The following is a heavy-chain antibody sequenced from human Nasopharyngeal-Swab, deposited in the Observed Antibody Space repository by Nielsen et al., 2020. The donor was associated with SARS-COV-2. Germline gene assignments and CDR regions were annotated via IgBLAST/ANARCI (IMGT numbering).Heavy chain of an antibody. CDR1: GFTFRSYA. Sequence: GESLKISRAASGFTFRSYAISWVRQAPGKGLEWVSVISGSDHTTYYADSVKGRFTISRDNSKNTVNLQMNSLRVEDTAIYYCAKDRDSGDDSDDYYHYYGMDVWGQGTTVTVFS. V-gene: IGHV3-23*01. CDR3: AKDRDSGDDSDDYYHYYGMDV. D-gene: IGHD5-12*01. CDR2: ISGSDHTT. J-gene: IGHJ6*02.